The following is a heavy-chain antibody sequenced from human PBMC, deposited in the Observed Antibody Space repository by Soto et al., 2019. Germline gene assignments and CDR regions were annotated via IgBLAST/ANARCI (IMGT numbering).Heavy chain of an antibody. Sequence: PSETLSLTCTVSGGSISSYYWSWIRQPPGKGLEWIGYIYYSGSTNYNPSLKSRVTISVDTSKNQFSLKLSSVTAADTAVYYCARDQNGDYYFDYWGQGTLVTVSS. D-gene: IGHD4-17*01. V-gene: IGHV4-59*01. J-gene: IGHJ4*02. CDR1: GGSISSYY. CDR2: IYYSGST. CDR3: ARDQNGDYYFDY.